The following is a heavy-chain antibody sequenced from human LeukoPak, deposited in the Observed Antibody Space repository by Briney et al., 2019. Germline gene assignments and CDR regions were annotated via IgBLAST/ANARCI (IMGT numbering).Heavy chain of an antibody. V-gene: IGHV3-53*01. CDR3: ARDGEYSYGLN. CDR2: IYSGGNT. D-gene: IGHD5-18*01. Sequence: PGRSLRLSCAASGFSVSNNYMSWVRQAPGKGLEWVSIIYSGGNTYYADSVKGRFTISRDNSKNTLYLQMNTLRAEDTAVYYCARDGEYSYGLNWGRGTLVTVSS. CDR1: GFSVSNNY. J-gene: IGHJ4*02.